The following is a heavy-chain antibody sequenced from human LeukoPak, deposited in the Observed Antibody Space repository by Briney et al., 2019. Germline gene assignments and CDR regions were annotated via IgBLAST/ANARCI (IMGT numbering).Heavy chain of an antibody. Sequence: ASVKVSCKASGYTFTSYGISWVRQAPGQGLEWMGWISAYNGNTNYAQKLQGRVTMTTDTSTSTAYMELRSLRSEDTAVYYCARAGYSGYDPYYFDYWGQGTLVTVSS. D-gene: IGHD5-12*01. CDR2: ISAYNGNT. CDR3: ARAGYSGYDPYYFDY. V-gene: IGHV1-18*01. J-gene: IGHJ4*02. CDR1: GYTFTSYG.